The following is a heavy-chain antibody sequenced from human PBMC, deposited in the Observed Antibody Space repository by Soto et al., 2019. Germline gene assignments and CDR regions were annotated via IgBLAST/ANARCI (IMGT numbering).Heavy chain of an antibody. CDR1: GFTFSSYE. CDR2: ISSSGSTI. CDR3: ARVGAARPYRGFDP. D-gene: IGHD6-6*01. J-gene: IGHJ5*02. Sequence: PGGSLRLSCAASGFTFSSYEMNWVRQAPGKGLEWVSYISSSGSTIYYADSVKGRFTISRDNAKNSLYLQMNSLRAEDTAVYYCARVGAARPYRGFDPWGQGTLVTVSS. V-gene: IGHV3-48*03.